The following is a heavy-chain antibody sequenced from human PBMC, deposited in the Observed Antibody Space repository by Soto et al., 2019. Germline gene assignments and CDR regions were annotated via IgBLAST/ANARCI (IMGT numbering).Heavy chain of an antibody. J-gene: IGHJ4*02. CDR3: ARARFGYNILYYFDY. CDR1: GGTFSSYA. D-gene: IGHD5-12*01. CDR2: IIPIFGTA. Sequence: QVQLVQSGAEVKKPGSSVKVSCKASGGTFSSYAISWVRQAPGQGLEWMGGIIPIFGTANYAQKFQGKVTITADESTGAAYMELSSLRSEDTAVYYCARARFGYNILYYFDYWGQGTLVTVSS. V-gene: IGHV1-69*01.